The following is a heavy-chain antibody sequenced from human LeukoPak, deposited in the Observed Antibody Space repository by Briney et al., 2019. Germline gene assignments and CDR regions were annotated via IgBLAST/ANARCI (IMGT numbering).Heavy chain of an antibody. Sequence: SETLSLTCTVSGGSISSYHWSWIRQPPGKGLEWIGYIYYSGGTNYNPSLKSRVTISVDTSKNQFSLKLNSVTAADTAVYYCARARYYYYNYMDVWGKGTTVTVSS. CDR1: GGSISSYH. CDR2: IYYSGGT. V-gene: IGHV4-59*01. J-gene: IGHJ6*03. CDR3: ARARYYYYNYMDV.